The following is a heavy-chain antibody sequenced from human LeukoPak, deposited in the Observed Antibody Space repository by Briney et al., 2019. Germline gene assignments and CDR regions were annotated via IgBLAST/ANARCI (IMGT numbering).Heavy chain of an antibody. J-gene: IGHJ4*02. V-gene: IGHV4-59*01. Sequence: PSETLSLTCTVSGGSISSYYWSWIRQPPGKGLEWIGYIYYSGSTNYNPSLKSRVTISVDTSKNQFSLKLSSVTAADTAVYYCARDGGYGLVYWGQGTLVTVSS. D-gene: IGHD3-16*01. CDR3: ARDGGYGLVY. CDR1: GGSISSYY. CDR2: IYYSGST.